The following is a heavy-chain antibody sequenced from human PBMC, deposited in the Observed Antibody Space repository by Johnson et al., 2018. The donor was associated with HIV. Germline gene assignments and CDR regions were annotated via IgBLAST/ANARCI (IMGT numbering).Heavy chain of an antibody. CDR2: IKQDGSEK. CDR3: AKDRSGPNRDAFDI. J-gene: IGHJ3*02. V-gene: IGHV3-7*01. CDR1: GFTFSSYW. D-gene: IGHD2-15*01. Sequence: EQLVESGGGLVQPGGSLRLSCAASGFTFSSYWMSWVRQAPGKGLEWVANIKQDGSEKYYADSVKGRFTISRDNSKNTLYLQMNSLRAEDTAVYYCAKDRSGPNRDAFDIWGQGTMVTVSS.